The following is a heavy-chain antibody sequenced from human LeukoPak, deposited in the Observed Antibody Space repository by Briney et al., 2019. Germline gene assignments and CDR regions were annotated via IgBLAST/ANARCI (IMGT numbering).Heavy chain of an antibody. CDR2: ISGTGGST. J-gene: IGHJ4*02. Sequence: GGSLRLSCAASGFTFSSYGMSWVRQAPGKGLEWVSAISGTGGSTYYVDSVKGRFTISRDNSKNTLYLQMNSLRAEDTAVYYCAKVGWFGEFRPGSNLDYWGQGTLVTVSS. CDR3: AKVGWFGEFRPGSNLDY. D-gene: IGHD3-10*01. CDR1: GFTFSSYG. V-gene: IGHV3-23*01.